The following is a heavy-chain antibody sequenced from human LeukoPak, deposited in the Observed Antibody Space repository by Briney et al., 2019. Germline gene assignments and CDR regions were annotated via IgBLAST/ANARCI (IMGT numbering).Heavy chain of an antibody. CDR3: ARDRGPRSYHFDY. CDR2: INPSIGDT. V-gene: IGHV1-46*01. J-gene: IGHJ4*02. D-gene: IGHD3-10*01. CDR1: GYTFTRHY. Sequence: ASVKVSCKTSGYTFTRHYIHWVRQAPGQGLEWMGIINPSIGDTSYVQKFQGRVTMTRDTSTSTLYMELSSLRSEDTAAYYCARDRGPRSYHFDYWGQGTLVTVSS.